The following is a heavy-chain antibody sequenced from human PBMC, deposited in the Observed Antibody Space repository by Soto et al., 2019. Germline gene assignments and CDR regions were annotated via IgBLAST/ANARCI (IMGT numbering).Heavy chain of an antibody. Sequence: QVQLVESGGGVVQPGRSLRLSCAASGFTFSSYGMHWVRQAPGKGLEWVAVISYDGSNKYYADSVKGRFTISRDNSKNTLYLQMNSLRAEDMAVYYCANVVAATERGAYYYYGMDVWGQGTTVTVSS. V-gene: IGHV3-30*18. CDR3: ANVVAATERGAYYYYGMDV. CDR2: ISYDGSNK. CDR1: GFTFSSYG. D-gene: IGHD1-26*01. J-gene: IGHJ6*02.